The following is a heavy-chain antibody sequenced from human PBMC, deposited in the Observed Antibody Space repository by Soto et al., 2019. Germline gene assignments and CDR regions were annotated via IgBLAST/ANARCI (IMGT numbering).Heavy chain of an antibody. Sequence: QVQLQESGPGLVKPSQTLSLTCTVSGGSISTVDYWWSWIRQSPDMGLEWIGHIYDGGRTYNNPSPESRVPMSVDTSKRQLSLTLSSVSAADTAVYYCARGPSGDKVDSWGQGTLVTVSS. J-gene: IGHJ4*02. CDR2: IYDGGRT. CDR3: ARGPSGDKVDS. V-gene: IGHV4-30-4*01. CDR1: GGSISTVDYW. D-gene: IGHD7-27*01.